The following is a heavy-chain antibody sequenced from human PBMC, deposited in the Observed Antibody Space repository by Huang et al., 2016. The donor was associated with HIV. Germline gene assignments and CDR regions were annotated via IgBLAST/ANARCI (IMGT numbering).Heavy chain of an antibody. CDR2: IRQDESEK. Sequence: VESGGRLVQPGGSIRLSCVGSTFRFGAYWMSWGRQPPGKGREWVANIRQDESEKYYVDSVKGRFNIARDNAKKVVFLEMNNVRVEDTATYFCATKTAGMDIWGQGTTVTVS. V-gene: IGHV3-7*03. CDR3: ATKTAGMDI. J-gene: IGHJ6*02. CDR1: TFRFGAYW. D-gene: IGHD1-7*01.